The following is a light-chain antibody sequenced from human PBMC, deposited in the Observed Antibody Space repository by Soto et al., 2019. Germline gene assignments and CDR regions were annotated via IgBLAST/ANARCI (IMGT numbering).Light chain of an antibody. V-gene: IGKV3D-20*02. J-gene: IGKJ1*01. CDR2: GAS. CDR1: QSVTSNY. Sequence: EIVLTQSPGTLSLSPGERATLSCGASQSVTSNYLAWYQQKPGQAPRLLIYGASRRATGVPDRFIGSGSGTDFTLTISRLEPEDFAVYYCQQRSNWPPEWTFGQGTKVDIK. CDR3: QQRSNWPPEWT.